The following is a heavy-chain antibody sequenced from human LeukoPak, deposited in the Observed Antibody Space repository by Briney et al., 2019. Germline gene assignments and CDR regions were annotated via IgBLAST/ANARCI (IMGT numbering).Heavy chain of an antibody. CDR1: GFTFSFYD. D-gene: IGHD6-13*01. V-gene: IGHV3-13*01. Sequence: GGSLRLSCAASGFTFSFYDMHWVRQATGKGLEWVSAIGIAGDTYYAGSVKGRFTISTENAKNSLYLQMNSLRAGDTAVYYCARWRAADDAFDIWGQGTMVTVSS. J-gene: IGHJ3*02. CDR3: ARWRAADDAFDI. CDR2: IGIAGDT.